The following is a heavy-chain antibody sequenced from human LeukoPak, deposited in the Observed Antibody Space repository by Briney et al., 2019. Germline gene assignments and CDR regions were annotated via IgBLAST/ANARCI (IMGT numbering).Heavy chain of an antibody. D-gene: IGHD6-13*01. CDR1: GFTFSSYW. CDR3: ARGEAAAGLQSRNRYFQH. Sequence: HTGGSLRLSCAASGFTFSSYWMHWVRQAPGKGLVWVSRINSDESSTTYADSVKGRFTISRDNAKNTLYLQMNSLRAEDTAVYYCARGEAAAGLQSRNRYFQHWGQGTLVTVSS. J-gene: IGHJ1*01. V-gene: IGHV3-74*01. CDR2: INSDESST.